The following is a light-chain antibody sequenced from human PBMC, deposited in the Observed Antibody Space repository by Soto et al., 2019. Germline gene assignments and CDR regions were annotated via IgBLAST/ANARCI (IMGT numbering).Light chain of an antibody. CDR1: SSDVGAYNF. Sequence: QSALTQPASVSGARGQSITISCTGTSSDVGAYNFVSWYQQHPGKLPKLMIFDVSRRPSGVSDRFSGSKYGNTASLTISGLQAEDEGDYYCSSYTSSSTHVFGSRTKLTVL. CDR2: DVS. J-gene: IGLJ1*01. CDR3: SSYTSSSTHV. V-gene: IGLV2-14*03.